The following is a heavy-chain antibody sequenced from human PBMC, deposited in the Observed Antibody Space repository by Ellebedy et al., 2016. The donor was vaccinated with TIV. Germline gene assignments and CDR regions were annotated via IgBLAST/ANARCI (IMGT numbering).Heavy chain of an antibody. CDR1: GGSISSSSYY. Sequence: SETLSLTXTVSGGSISSSSYYWGWIRQPPGKGLEWIGSIYYSGSTYYNPSLKSRVTISVDTSKNQFSLKLSSVTAADTAVYYCAREDYGDYRWLHQIDYWGQGTLVTVSS. V-gene: IGHV4-39*07. D-gene: IGHD4-17*01. CDR2: IYYSGST. CDR3: AREDYGDYRWLHQIDY. J-gene: IGHJ4*02.